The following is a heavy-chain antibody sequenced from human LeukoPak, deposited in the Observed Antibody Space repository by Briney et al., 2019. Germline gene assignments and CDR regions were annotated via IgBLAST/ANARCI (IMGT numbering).Heavy chain of an antibody. Sequence: PSQTLSLTCTVSGGSISSGRYYWSWIRQPAGKGREGIGRIYTSGSTNYNPPLKSRATISVDTSKNQFSLKLSSVTAADTAVYYCARGHRRDGYNWDYWGQGTLVTVSS. D-gene: IGHD5-24*01. J-gene: IGHJ4*02. CDR2: IYTSGST. V-gene: IGHV4-61*02. CDR1: GGSISSGRYY. CDR3: ARGHRRDGYNWDY.